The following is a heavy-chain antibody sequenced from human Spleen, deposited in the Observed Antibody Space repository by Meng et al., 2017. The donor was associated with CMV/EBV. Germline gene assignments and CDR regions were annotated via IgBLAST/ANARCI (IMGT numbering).Heavy chain of an antibody. CDR2: MRYDGDNK. J-gene: IGHJ4*01. V-gene: IGHV3-30*02. CDR3: ARDSLRHCITTTCYYPDY. D-gene: IGHD2-2*01. CDR1: GFTFSSYG. Sequence: GESLKISCAASGFTFSSYGMHWVRQAPGKGLEWLAFMRYDGDNKYYGDTVKGRFTISRDNSRNTLFLQMNSLRDEDTAIYYCARDSLRHCITTTCYYPDYWGHGALVTVSS.